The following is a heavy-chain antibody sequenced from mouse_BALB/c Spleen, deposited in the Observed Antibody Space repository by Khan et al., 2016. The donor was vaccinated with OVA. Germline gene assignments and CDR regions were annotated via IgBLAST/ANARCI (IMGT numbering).Heavy chain of an antibody. Sequence: QIQLVQSGAELARPGASVKMSCEASGYTFTSNTMHWVKQRPGQGLEWIGYINPRSGYTNYNQKFKDKATLTADKSSSTAYMQPSSLTSEDSAVYYCARRTTGYAMDYWGQGTSVIVSS. CDR3: ARRTTGYAMDY. CDR2: INPRSGYT. D-gene: IGHD2-14*01. CDR1: GYTFTSNT. V-gene: IGHV1-4*01. J-gene: IGHJ4*01.